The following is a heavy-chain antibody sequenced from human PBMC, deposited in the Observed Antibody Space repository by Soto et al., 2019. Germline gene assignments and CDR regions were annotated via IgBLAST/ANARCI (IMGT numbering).Heavy chain of an antibody. J-gene: IGHJ4*02. D-gene: IGHD3-3*01. CDR2: IYWDDDK. CDR3: ANRVLRTVFGLVTTTAIYFDF. V-gene: IGHV2-5*02. CDR1: GFSLTTSGVG. Sequence: QITLNKSGPTVVRPTETLTLTCRFSGFSLTTSGVGVGWIRQSPGKAPEWLALIYWDDDKRYSASLKSRLTITKDTSKNQVVLTVSDLDPTDTATYYCANRVLRTVFGLVTTTAIYFDFWGQGTPVAVSS.